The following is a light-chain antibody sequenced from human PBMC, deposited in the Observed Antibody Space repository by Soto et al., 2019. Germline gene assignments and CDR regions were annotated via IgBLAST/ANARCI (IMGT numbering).Light chain of an antibody. Sequence: EIVLTQSPATLSFSPGERATLSCRASQSVDKYLVWYQQKPAQAPRLLIYDASSRATGIPARFSGRGSGTVFPLTITSLEPEDFAVYYCQQRTNWPLTFGGGTKLEIK. CDR2: DAS. J-gene: IGKJ4*01. CDR3: QQRTNWPLT. CDR1: QSVDKY. V-gene: IGKV3-11*01.